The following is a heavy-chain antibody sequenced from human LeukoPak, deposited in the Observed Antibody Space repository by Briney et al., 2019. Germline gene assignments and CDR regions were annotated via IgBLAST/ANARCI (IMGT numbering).Heavy chain of an antibody. V-gene: IGHV4-39*01. CDR3: ARLPDPLYSSSWFDY. J-gene: IGHJ5*01. Sequence: SETLSLTCAVYGGSFSGYYWGWIRQPPGKGLEWIGSIYYSGSTYYNPSLKSRVTISVDTSKNQFSLKLSSVTAADTAVYYCARLPDPLYSSSWFDYWGQGTLVTVSS. CDR2: IYYSGST. D-gene: IGHD6-13*01. CDR1: GGSFSGYY.